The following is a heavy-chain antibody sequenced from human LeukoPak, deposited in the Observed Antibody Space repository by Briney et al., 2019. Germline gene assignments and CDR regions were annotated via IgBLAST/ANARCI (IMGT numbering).Heavy chain of an antibody. CDR1: GSTLSTYW. J-gene: IGHJ4*02. Sequence: GGSLRLSCAGSGSTLSTYWMHWVRHAPGKGLVWVSRIKTDGSTTYYADSVKGRFTTSRDNAKNTIYLQMNSLRVEDTAVYYCARAQAGAVLYFDYWGQGTLVTVSS. D-gene: IGHD3-3*01. CDR3: ARAQAGAVLYFDY. V-gene: IGHV3-74*01. CDR2: IKTDGSTT.